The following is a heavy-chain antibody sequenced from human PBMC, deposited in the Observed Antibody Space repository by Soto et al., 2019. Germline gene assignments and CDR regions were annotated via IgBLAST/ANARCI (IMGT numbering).Heavy chain of an antibody. CDR3: ARKAESYGFDI. D-gene: IGHD3-10*01. V-gene: IGHV1-69*01. Sequence: QVQLVQSGAEVKKPGSSVKVSCKASGGTFSNYAINWVRQAPGQGLEWMGGFIPIFDAANYAQNFRGRVTITADESTSTAYMELSGLRSEDPAMYYCARKAESYGFDIWGQGTLVTVS. J-gene: IGHJ3*02. CDR2: FIPIFDAA. CDR1: GGTFSNYA.